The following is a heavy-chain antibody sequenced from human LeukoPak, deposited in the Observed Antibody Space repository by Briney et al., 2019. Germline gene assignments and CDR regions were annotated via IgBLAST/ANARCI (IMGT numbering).Heavy chain of an antibody. D-gene: IGHD6-13*01. J-gene: IGHJ4*02. CDR3: ARRRIAAAGTDY. CDR2: IYHSGST. CDR1: GGSIRSGGYS. Sequence: SQTLSLTCAVSGGSIRSGGYSWSWIRQPPGKGLEWIGYIYHSGSTYYNPSLKSRVTISVDRSKNQFSLMLSSVTAADTAVYYCARRRIAAAGTDYWGQGTLVTVSS. V-gene: IGHV4-30-2*01.